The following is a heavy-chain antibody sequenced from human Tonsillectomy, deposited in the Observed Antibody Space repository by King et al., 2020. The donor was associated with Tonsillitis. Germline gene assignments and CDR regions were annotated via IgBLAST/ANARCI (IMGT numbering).Heavy chain of an antibody. CDR1: GFSLSTSAMR. Sequence: VTLKESGPALVKPTQTLTLTCTFSGFSLSTSAMRVSWIRQPPGKALEWLARIDWDDDKFYSTSLKTRLTISKDTSKNQVVLTMTNMDPVDTATYFCARGLYFDGSGDFPEVFDFWGPGTVVTVSS. D-gene: IGHD3-22*01. V-gene: IGHV2-70*04. CDR3: ARGLYFDGSGDFPEVFDF. J-gene: IGHJ3*01. CDR2: IDWDDDK.